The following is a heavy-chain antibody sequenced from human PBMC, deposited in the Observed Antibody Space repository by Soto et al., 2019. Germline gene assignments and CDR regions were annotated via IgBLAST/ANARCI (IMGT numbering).Heavy chain of an antibody. CDR1: GYTFTSYD. V-gene: IGHV1-8*01. J-gene: IGHJ4*02. D-gene: IGHD3-16*02. CDR3: AGAGVYYDYVWGSYRYFDY. Sequence: ASVKVSCKASGYTFTSYDINWVRQATGQGLEWMGWMNPNSGNTGYAQKFQGRVTMTRNTSISTAYMELSSLRSEDTAVYYCAGAGVYYDYVWGSYRYFDYWGQGTLVTVSS. CDR2: MNPNSGNT.